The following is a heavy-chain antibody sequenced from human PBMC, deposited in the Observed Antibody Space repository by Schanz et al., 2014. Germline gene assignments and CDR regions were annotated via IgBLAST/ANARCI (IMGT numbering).Heavy chain of an antibody. CDR2: IYSGIGA. J-gene: IGHJ4*02. Sequence: EVQLLDSGGGLVQPGGSLRLSCAASGFTFSTYAMSWVRQAPGKGLEWVSVIYSGIGAYYADSVKDRFTVSRDNSKNTVYLQMNRLRAEGTAVYYCAKQIHYDILTVTRNWGQGTLVTVSS. V-gene: IGHV3-23*03. D-gene: IGHD3-9*01. CDR3: AKQIHYDILTVTRN. CDR1: GFTFSTYA.